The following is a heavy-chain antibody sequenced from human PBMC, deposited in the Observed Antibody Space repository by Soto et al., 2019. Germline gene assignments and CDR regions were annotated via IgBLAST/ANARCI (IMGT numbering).Heavy chain of an antibody. V-gene: IGHV3-7*04. D-gene: IGHD6-13*01. Sequence: EVQLVESGGGLVQPGGSLRLSCAASGFTFNSYWMSWVRQAPGKGLEWVANIKQDGSEKYYVDSVKGRFTISRDNAKNSLYLQMNNLRAEDTAVYYCARGPSSDSSSWSDAFDIWGQGTVVTVSS. CDR3: ARGPSSDSSSWSDAFDI. J-gene: IGHJ3*02. CDR2: IKQDGSEK. CDR1: GFTFNSYW.